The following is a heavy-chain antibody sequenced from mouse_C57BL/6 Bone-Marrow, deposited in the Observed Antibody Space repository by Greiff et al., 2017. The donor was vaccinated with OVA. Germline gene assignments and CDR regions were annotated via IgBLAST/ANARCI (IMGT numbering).Heavy chain of an antibody. J-gene: IGHJ2*01. Sequence: VQLQQSGAELVRPGTSVKVSCKASGYAFTNYLIEWVKQRPGPGLEWIGVINPGSGGTNYNEKFKGKATLTADKSSSTAYMQLSSLTSEDSAVYFCALYYDYDDWGQGTTLTVSS. V-gene: IGHV1-54*01. CDR2: INPGSGGT. CDR3: ALYYDYDD. CDR1: GYAFTNYL. D-gene: IGHD2-4*01.